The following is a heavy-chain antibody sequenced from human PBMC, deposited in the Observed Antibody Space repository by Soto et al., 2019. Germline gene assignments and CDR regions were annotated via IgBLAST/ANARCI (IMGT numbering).Heavy chain of an antibody. V-gene: IGHV4-30-2*01. D-gene: IGHD2-2*02. CDR3: ARAENTGSLIDY. Sequence: TSETLSLTCAVSGGSISGGGYSWSWIRQPPGKGLEWIGYIYHSGSTYYNPSLKSRVTISVDRSKNQFSLKLSSVTAADTAVYYCARAENTGSLIDYWGQGTLVTVSS. J-gene: IGHJ4*02. CDR2: IYHSGST. CDR1: GGSISGGGYS.